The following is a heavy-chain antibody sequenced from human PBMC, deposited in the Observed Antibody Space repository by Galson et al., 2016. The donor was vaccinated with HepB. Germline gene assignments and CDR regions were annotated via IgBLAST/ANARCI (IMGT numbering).Heavy chain of an antibody. J-gene: IGHJ5*02. D-gene: IGHD3-10*01. CDR2: IRHDGSQK. CDR3: AKDEYTIGWGPPWFDP. CDR1: GFTFSRYE. Sequence: SLRLSCAASGFTFSRYEMNWVRQAPGKGLEWVANIRHDGSQKNYVDSVRGRFTISRDNSKNTLYLEMNSPRAEDTAVYYCAKDEYTIGWGPPWFDPWGQGTLVTVSS. V-gene: IGHV3-7*01.